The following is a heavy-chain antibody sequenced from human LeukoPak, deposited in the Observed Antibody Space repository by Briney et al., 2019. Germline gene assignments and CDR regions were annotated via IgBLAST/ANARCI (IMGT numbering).Heavy chain of an antibody. Sequence: PGRSLRLSCAASGFTLDDYAMHWVRQAPGKGLEWVSGISWNSGSIGYADSVKGRFTISRDNAKNSLYLQMNSLRAEDTALYYCAKDSSSRLTILDYWGQGTLVTVSS. D-gene: IGHD6-13*01. CDR1: GFTLDDYA. J-gene: IGHJ4*02. CDR3: AKDSSSRLTILDY. CDR2: ISWNSGSI. V-gene: IGHV3-9*01.